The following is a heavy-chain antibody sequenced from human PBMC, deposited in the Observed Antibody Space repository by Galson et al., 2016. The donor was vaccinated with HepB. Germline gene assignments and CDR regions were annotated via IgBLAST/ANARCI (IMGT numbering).Heavy chain of an antibody. D-gene: IGHD2-21*02. CDR2: ISHSGKTI. Sequence: SLRLSCAATGFGLGDYHMSWIRQTPGKGLEWVSYISHSGKTIFYADSVKGRFAISRENAKNSLYLQTNSLRDEDTAFYYCARFPSYCGDGCFSGYLQHWGQGTLVIVSS. CDR3: ARFPSYCGDGCFSGYLQH. V-gene: IGHV3-11*01. J-gene: IGHJ1*01. CDR1: GFGLGDYH.